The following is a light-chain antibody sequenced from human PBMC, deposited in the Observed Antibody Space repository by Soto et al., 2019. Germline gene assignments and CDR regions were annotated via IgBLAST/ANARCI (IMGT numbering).Light chain of an antibody. CDR3: GSFSSGDTAYV. CDR1: RTDIGDYNY. Sequence: QSALTQPASVSGSPGQSITISCTGTRTDIGDYNYASWYQQHPGKAPKLLIFEVNNRPSGVSDRFSGSKSGNTASLTISGLQPEDEAHYYCGSFSSGDTAYVFGTGTKLT. J-gene: IGLJ1*01. CDR2: EVN. V-gene: IGLV2-14*01.